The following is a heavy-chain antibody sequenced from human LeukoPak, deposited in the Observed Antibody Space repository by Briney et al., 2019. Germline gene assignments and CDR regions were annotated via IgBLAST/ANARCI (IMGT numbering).Heavy chain of an antibody. J-gene: IGHJ4*02. Sequence: GGSLRLSCAASGFTFTNYAMSWVRQAPGKGLEWASAIVGSGGATFYADSVKGRFTISRDNSKNTVFLQMNSLRAEDTVVYYCAKARLSTGWAYNDYWGPGTLVTVSS. CDR3: AKARLSTGWAYNDY. CDR1: GFTFTNYA. CDR2: IVGSGGAT. D-gene: IGHD6-19*01. V-gene: IGHV3-23*01.